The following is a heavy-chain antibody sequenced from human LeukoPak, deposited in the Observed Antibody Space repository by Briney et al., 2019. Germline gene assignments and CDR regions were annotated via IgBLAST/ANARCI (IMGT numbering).Heavy chain of an antibody. V-gene: IGHV3-48*01. D-gene: IGHD2-2*01. J-gene: IGHJ6*03. CDR1: GFTFRTYS. CDR3: ARFLASWDRYYMDV. CDR2: IGGSGSFI. Sequence: HPGGSLRLSCAASGFTFRTYSIIWVRQAPGKGLEWVSHIGGSGSFIYYADSVKGRFTISRDNANNSVLLQMNSLRAEDTAVYYCARFLASWDRYYMDVWGKGTTVSVSS.